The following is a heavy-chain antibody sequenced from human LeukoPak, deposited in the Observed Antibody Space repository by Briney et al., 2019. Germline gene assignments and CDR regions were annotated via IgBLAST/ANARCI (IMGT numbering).Heavy chain of an antibody. CDR3: ATYYYDSATDY. J-gene: IGHJ4*02. D-gene: IGHD3-22*01. Sequence: GGSLRLSCAASGLAFGSYAMEWVREAPGKGLEWVVVIPYYGSDKYYADSVKGRFTISRDNSKNTLYLQIDSLRAEDTAVYYCATYYYDSATDYWGQGTLVTVSS. V-gene: IGHV3-30*01. CDR2: IPYYGSDK. CDR1: GLAFGSYA.